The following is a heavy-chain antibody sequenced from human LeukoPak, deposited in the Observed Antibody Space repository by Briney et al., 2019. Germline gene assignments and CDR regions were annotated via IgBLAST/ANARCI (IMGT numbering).Heavy chain of an antibody. CDR3: ARDRREGITMVRGNYYMDV. D-gene: IGHD3-10*01. Sequence: PGGSLRLSCAASGFTFSSYSMNWVRQAPGKGLEWVSPISSSSSYIYYADSVKGRFTISRDNAKNSLYLQMNSLRAEDTAVYYCARDRREGITMVRGNYYMDVWGKGTTVTVSS. CDR1: GFTFSSYS. V-gene: IGHV3-21*01. J-gene: IGHJ6*03. CDR2: ISSSSSYI.